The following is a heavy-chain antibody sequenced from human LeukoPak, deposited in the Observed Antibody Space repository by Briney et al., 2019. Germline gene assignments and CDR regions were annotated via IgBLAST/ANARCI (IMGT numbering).Heavy chain of an antibody. CDR1: GFTFSVYW. Sequence: GGSLRLSCVASGFTFSVYWMSWVRQAPGRGLEWVANIKEEGSEKYYVDSVKGRFTIFRDNAKNSLYLQMSSLSAEDTAVYYCARYGSYGSYFDYWGQGTLVTVSS. V-gene: IGHV3-7*01. CDR3: ARYGSYGSYFDY. D-gene: IGHD5-18*01. J-gene: IGHJ4*02. CDR2: IKEEGSEK.